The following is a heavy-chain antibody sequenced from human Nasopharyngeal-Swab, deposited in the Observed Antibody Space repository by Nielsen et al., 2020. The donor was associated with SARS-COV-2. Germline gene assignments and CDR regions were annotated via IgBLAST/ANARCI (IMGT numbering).Heavy chain of an antibody. CDR1: GGSISSGSYY. V-gene: IGHV4-61*02. CDR2: IYTSGST. D-gene: IGHD3-3*01. J-gene: IGHJ5*02. Sequence: SETLSLTCTVSGGSISSGSYYWGWIRQPAGKGLEWIGRIYTSGSTNYNPSLKSRVTMSVDTSKNQFSLKLSSVTAADTAVYYCARDSDYYDFWSGYPYNWFDPWGQGTLVTVSS. CDR3: ARDSDYYDFWSGYPYNWFDP.